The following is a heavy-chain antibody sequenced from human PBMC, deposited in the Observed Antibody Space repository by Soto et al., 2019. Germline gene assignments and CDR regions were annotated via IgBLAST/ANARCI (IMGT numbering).Heavy chain of an antibody. CDR1: GYTFTSYG. CDR2: ISAYNGNT. J-gene: IGHJ3*02. Sequence: GASVKVSCKASGYTFTSYGISWVRQAPGQGLEWMGWISAYNGNTNYAQKLQGRVTMTTDTSTSTDYMELRSLRSDDTAVYYCARDYGDYLDAFDIWGQGTMVTVSS. D-gene: IGHD4-17*01. CDR3: ARDYGDYLDAFDI. V-gene: IGHV1-18*01.